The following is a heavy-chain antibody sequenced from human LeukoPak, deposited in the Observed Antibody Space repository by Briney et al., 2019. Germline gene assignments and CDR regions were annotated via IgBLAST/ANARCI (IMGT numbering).Heavy chain of an antibody. D-gene: IGHD2/OR15-2a*01. Sequence: NASGTLSLTCAVSGGSISSSNCWSWVRQPPGKGLEWIGEIYHSGSINYNPSLKSRVTISVDKSKNQFSLNLSSVTAADTAVYYCARAIPLSYSDPWGQGTLVTVSS. J-gene: IGHJ5*02. CDR2: IYHSGSI. CDR1: GGSISSSNC. CDR3: ARAIPLSYSDP. V-gene: IGHV4-4*02.